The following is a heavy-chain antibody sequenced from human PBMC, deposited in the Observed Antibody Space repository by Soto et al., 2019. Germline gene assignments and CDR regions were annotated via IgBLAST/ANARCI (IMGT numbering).Heavy chain of an antibody. J-gene: IGHJ4*02. CDR2: INPSGGST. CDR1: GYTFTSYY. CDR3: ARDTARTYYYDSSGYLFDY. Sequence: QVQLVQSGAEVKKPGASVKVSCKASGYTFTSYYMHWVRQAPGQGLEWMGIINPSGGSTSYAQKFQGRGTMTRDTSTSTVYMELSSLRSEDTAVYYCARDTARTYYYDSSGYLFDYWGQGTLVTVSS. D-gene: IGHD3-22*01. V-gene: IGHV1-46*01.